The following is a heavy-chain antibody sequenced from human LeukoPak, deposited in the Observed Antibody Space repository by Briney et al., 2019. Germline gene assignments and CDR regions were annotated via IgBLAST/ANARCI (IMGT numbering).Heavy chain of an antibody. Sequence: GGSLRLSCAASGFTFSSYAMSWVRQAPGKGLEWVSAISGSGGSTYYADSVKGRFTISRDNSKNTLYLQMNSLRAEDTAVYYCARDCRSSSCLLGGRDYWGQGTLVTVSS. V-gene: IGHV3-23*01. J-gene: IGHJ4*02. CDR2: ISGSGGST. D-gene: IGHD2-2*01. CDR3: ARDCRSSSCLLGGRDY. CDR1: GFTFSSYA.